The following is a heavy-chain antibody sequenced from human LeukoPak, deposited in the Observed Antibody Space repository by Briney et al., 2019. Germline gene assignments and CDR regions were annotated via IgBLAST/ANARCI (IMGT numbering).Heavy chain of an antibody. Sequence: LPGGSLRLSWAASGFTVSSNYMSWVRQAPGKGLEWVSVISGSGGSTYYADPVKGRFTISRDNSKNTLYLQMNSLRAEDTAVYYCAKDPYPSNPTRGNYWGQGTLVTVSS. V-gene: IGHV3-23*01. CDR3: AKDPYPSNPTRGNY. J-gene: IGHJ4*02. CDR2: ISGSGGST. CDR1: GFTVSSNY. D-gene: IGHD4-11*01.